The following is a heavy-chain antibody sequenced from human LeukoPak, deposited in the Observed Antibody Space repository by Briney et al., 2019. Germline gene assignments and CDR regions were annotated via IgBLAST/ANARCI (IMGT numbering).Heavy chain of an antibody. V-gene: IGHV3-23*01. CDR2: ISGSGGST. CDR3: ARGYDFWRGFYALDY. Sequence: GGSLRLSCAASEVTFTDAWLTWVRQAPGKGLEWGSAISGSGGSTYYADSVKGRFTISRDNSKNTLYLQMNSLRAEDTAVYYCARGYDFWRGFYALDYWGQGTLVTVSS. D-gene: IGHD3-3*01. CDR1: EVTFTDAW. J-gene: IGHJ4*02.